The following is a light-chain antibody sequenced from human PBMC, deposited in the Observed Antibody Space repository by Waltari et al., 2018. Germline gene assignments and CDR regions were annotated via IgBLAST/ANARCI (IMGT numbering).Light chain of an antibody. CDR2: WAY. CDR3: QQCYTFPYT. J-gene: IGKJ2*01. CDR1: QSVLSSSTNKNY. V-gene: IGKV4-1*01. Sequence: DIVMTQSPDSLAVSMGERATINCKSSQSVLSSSTNKNYLVWYQQKPGQPPKLLISWAYTRESGVPDRCSGSGSGTDFTLTSISLQAEDVAGYYCQQCYTFPYTCGQGTKLEIK.